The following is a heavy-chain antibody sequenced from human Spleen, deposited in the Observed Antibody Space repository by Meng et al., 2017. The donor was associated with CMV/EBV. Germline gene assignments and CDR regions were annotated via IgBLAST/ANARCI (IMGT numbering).Heavy chain of an antibody. CDR2: IRSKAYGGTT. CDR1: GFTFGDYA. CDR3: AKAYDFWSEYYFDC. J-gene: IGHJ4*02. D-gene: IGHD3-3*01. Sequence: GGSLRLSCTASGFTFGDYAMSWVRQAPGKGLEWVGFIRSKAYGGTTEYAASVKGRFTISRDDSKSIAYLQMNSLKTEDTAVYYCAKAYDFWSEYYFDCWGQGTLVTVSS. V-gene: IGHV3-49*04.